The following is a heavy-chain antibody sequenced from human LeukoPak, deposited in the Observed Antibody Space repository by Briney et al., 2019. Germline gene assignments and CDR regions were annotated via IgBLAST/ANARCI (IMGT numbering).Heavy chain of an antibody. CDR3: AKERIWEYDYGDLFDY. V-gene: IGHV3-23*01. J-gene: IGHJ4*02. D-gene: IGHD4-17*01. CDR1: GFTFSSYD. CDR2: ISGSGTST. Sequence: PGGSLRLSCAASGFTFSSYDMRWVRQAPGKGLEWVSVISGSGTSTYYADSVKGRFTISRDNSKNTLYLQMNSLRAEDTAVYYCAKERIWEYDYGDLFDYWGQGTLVTVSS.